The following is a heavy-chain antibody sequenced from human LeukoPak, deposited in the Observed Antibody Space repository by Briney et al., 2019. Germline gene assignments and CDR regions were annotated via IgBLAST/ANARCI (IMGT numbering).Heavy chain of an antibody. D-gene: IGHD4-23*01. J-gene: IGHJ4*02. CDR1: GGSISSSNW. CDR2: IYHSGST. Sequence: SETLSLTCAVSGGSISSSNWWSWVRQPPGKGLEWIGEIYHSGSTNYNPSLKSRVTISVDKSKNQFSLKLSSVTAADTAVYYCARDLDAVALGCFLHWGQGILVTVSS. CDR3: ARDLDAVALGCFLH. V-gene: IGHV4-4*02.